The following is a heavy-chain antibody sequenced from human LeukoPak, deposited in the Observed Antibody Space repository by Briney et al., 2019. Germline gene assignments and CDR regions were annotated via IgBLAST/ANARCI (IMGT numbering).Heavy chain of an antibody. V-gene: IGHV3-74*01. J-gene: IGHJ6*03. Sequence: GGSLRLSCAASGFTFSSYWMHWVRQAPGKGLVWVSRIKSDGSSTSYAGSVKGRFTISRDNAKNTLYLQMNSLRAEDTAVYYCARAYCSGGSCYRAHYYYYYMDVWGKGTTVTVSS. CDR1: GFTFSSYW. D-gene: IGHD2-15*01. CDR3: ARAYCSGGSCYRAHYYYYYMDV. CDR2: IKSDGSST.